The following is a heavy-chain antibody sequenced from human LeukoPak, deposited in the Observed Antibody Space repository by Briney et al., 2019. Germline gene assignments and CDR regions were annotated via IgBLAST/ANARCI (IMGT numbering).Heavy chain of an antibody. J-gene: IGHJ6*02. CDR2: IIPIFGIA. Sequence: GSSVKVSCKASGGTFSSYAISWVRQAPGQGLEWMGRIIPIFGIANYAQKFQGRVTITADKSTSTAYMELSSLRSEDTAVYYCARVSSGWYPHYYYGMDVWGQGTTVTVSS. CDR3: ARVSSGWYPHYYYGMDV. D-gene: IGHD6-19*01. V-gene: IGHV1-69*04. CDR1: GGTFSSYA.